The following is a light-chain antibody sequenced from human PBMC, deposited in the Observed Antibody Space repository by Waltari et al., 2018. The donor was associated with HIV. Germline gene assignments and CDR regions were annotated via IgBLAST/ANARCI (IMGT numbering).Light chain of an antibody. CDR2: AAS. Sequence: DIQMTQSPSSLSASVGDRVTITCRSSQTISTYLNWYQHKPGKAPKLLIFAASNLLRAAPSRFNGSGSGTDFTLTISSLQPDDFATYYCQQSYSTLYTFGQGTKVEV. CDR1: QTISTY. CDR3: QQSYSTLYT. J-gene: IGKJ2*01. V-gene: IGKV1-39*01.